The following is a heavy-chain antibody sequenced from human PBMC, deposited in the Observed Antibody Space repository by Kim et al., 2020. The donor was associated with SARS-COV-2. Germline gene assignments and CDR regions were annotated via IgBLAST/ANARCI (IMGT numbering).Heavy chain of an antibody. CDR1: GFTFSDYT. CDR3: AKADCASIECILFHF. V-gene: IGHV3-23*01. D-gene: IGHD2-21*01. J-gene: IGHJ4*02. Sequence: GGSLRLSCAASGFTFSDYTMTWVRQAPGKGLEWVSSIAGNGDDTQYADSVKGRFTISRENAKNTLFLQMDSLRPEDTAVYVCAKADCASIECILFHFWGQGNLLSVSP. CDR2: IAGNGDDT.